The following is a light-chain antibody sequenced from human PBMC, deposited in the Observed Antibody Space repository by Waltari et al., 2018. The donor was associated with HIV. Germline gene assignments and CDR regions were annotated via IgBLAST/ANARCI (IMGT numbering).Light chain of an antibody. CDR1: ISNIGSNY. CDR2: RND. J-gene: IGLJ3*02. Sequence: SVLTQPPSASGTPGQRVTISCSGSISNIGSNYVYWFQQLPGTAPKLLIDRNDQRPSGVPGQFSGSKSGTSASLAISGLRSENEADYYCAAWDDSLSGWVFGGGTKLTVL. V-gene: IGLV1-47*01. CDR3: AAWDDSLSGWV.